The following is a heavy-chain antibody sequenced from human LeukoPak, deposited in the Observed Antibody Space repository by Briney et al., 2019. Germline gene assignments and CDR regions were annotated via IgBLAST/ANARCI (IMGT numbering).Heavy chain of an antibody. CDR1: GFPFDDYA. J-gene: IGHJ4*02. CDR3: AKDGREDVVVPELDY. Sequence: PGGSLRLSCAASGFPFDDYAMHWVRQAPGKGLEWVSGISWNSGSIGYADSVKGRFTISRDNAKNSLYLQMNSLRAEDTALYYCAKDGREDVVVPELDYWGQGTLVTVSS. CDR2: ISWNSGSI. D-gene: IGHD2-2*01. V-gene: IGHV3-9*01.